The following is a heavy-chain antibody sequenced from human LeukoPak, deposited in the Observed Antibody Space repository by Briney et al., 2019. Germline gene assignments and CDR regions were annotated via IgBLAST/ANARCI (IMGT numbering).Heavy chain of an antibody. CDR2: ISSSGSGTYYT. J-gene: IGHJ4*02. V-gene: IGHV3-23*01. CDR3: AKALGIAGVGANRVFDC. CDR1: GFTFSTYA. D-gene: IGHD6-13*01. Sequence: PGGSPRLSCAASGFTFSTYAMSWVRQAPGKGLEWVSAISSSGSGTYYTYYTDSVKGRFTISRDDTKNTLYLQMNSLRAEDTAVYYCAKALGIAGVGANRVFDCWGQGTLVTDSS.